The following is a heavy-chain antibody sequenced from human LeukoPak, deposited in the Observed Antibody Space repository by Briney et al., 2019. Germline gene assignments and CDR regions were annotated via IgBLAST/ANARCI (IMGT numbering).Heavy chain of an antibody. CDR2: IYYSGST. Sequence: PGGSLRLSCAASGFTFSDYYMSWIRQPPGKGLEWIGYIYYSGSTNYNPSLKSRVTISVDTSKNQFSLKLSSVTAADTAVYYCARDYSIWGQGTMVTVSS. V-gene: IGHV4-59*01. CDR1: GFTFSDYY. D-gene: IGHD6-13*01. CDR3: ARDYSI. J-gene: IGHJ3*02.